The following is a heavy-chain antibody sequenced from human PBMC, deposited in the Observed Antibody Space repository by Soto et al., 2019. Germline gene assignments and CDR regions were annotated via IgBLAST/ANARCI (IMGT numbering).Heavy chain of an antibody. CDR1: GFTFDDYA. CDR2: ISWNSGSI. J-gene: IGHJ4*02. Sequence: PGGSLRLSCAASGFTFDDYAMHWVRQAPGKGLEWVSGISWNSGSIGYADSVKGRFTISRDNAKNSLYLQMNSLRAEDTALYYCAKDNGPSRFLEWSPLVHWGQGTLVTVSS. D-gene: IGHD3-3*01. CDR3: AKDNGPSRFLEWSPLVH. V-gene: IGHV3-9*01.